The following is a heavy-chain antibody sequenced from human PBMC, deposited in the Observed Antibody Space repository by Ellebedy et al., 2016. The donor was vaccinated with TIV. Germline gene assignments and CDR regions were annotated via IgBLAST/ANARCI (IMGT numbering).Heavy chain of an antibody. CDR3: AKDWWCSGGSCYSPFDY. CDR1: GFTFSSYA. Sequence: GESLKISCAASGFTFSSYAMSWVRQAPGKGLEWVSAISGSGGSTYYADSVKGRFTISRDNSKNTLYLQMNNLRAEDTAVYYCAKDWWCSGGSCYSPFDYWGQGTLVTVSS. V-gene: IGHV3-23*01. CDR2: ISGSGGST. D-gene: IGHD2-15*01. J-gene: IGHJ4*02.